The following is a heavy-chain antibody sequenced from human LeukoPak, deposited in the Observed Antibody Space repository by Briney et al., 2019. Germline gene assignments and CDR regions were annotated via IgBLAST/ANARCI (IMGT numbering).Heavy chain of an antibody. CDR1: GGSISSSIYN. CDR3: ARERDYYDSSGDNWFDP. Sequence: PSETLSLTCTISGGSISSSIYNWGWIRQSPGKGLEWLGNIYYTVITNYNPSLKSRVTISVDTSKNQFSLRLSSVTAADTSVYYCARERDYYDSSGDNWFDPWGQGTLVTVSS. V-gene: IGHV4-39*02. J-gene: IGHJ5*02. D-gene: IGHD3-22*01. CDR2: IYYTVIT.